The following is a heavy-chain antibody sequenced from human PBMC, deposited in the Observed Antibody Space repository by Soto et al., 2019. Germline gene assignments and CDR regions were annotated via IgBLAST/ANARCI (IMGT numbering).Heavy chain of an antibody. J-gene: IGHJ3*02. CDR2: LSGSGDSA. D-gene: IGHD6-19*01. V-gene: IGHV3-23*01. CDR3: AKDNSGWAHDAFDM. CDR1: GCTFSLYA. Sequence: GGSLRLSCAAAGCTFSLYAMSWVRQAPGKGLEWISSLSGSGDSAFYADSVQGRFTISRDNSENTLHLQINSLRAEDTAVYYCAKDNSGWAHDAFDMWGQGTMVTVSS.